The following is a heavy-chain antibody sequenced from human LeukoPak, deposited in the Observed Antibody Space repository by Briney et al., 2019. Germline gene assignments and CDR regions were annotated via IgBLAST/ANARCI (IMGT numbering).Heavy chain of an antibody. V-gene: IGHV3-53*01. CDR3: ARGDMAAAGTLFGY. CDR2: IYSGGST. J-gene: IGHJ4*02. CDR1: GFTVSSNY. D-gene: IGHD6-13*01. Sequence: GGSLRLSCAASGFTVSSNYMSWVRQAPGKGLGWVSVIYSGGSTYYADSVKGRFTISRDNSKNTLYLQVNSLRAEDTAVYYCARGDMAAAGTLFGYWGQGTLVTVSS.